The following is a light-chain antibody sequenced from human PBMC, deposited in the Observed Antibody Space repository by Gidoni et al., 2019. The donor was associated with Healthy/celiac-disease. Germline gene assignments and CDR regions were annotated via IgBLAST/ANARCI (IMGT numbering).Light chain of an antibody. CDR1: QSVSSN. CDR3: QQRSNWSPIT. CDR2: DAS. Sequence: EIVFTQSPATLSLSPGERATLSCRASQSVSSNLAWYQQKPGQAPRLLIYDASNRATGIPARFSGSGSGTDFTLTISSLESEDFAVYYCQQRSNWSPITFXGXTKVEIK. J-gene: IGKJ4*01. V-gene: IGKV3-11*01.